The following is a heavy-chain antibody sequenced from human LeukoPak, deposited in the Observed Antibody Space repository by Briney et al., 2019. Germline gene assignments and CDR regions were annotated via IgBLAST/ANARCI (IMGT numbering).Heavy chain of an antibody. J-gene: IGHJ4*02. CDR2: IYYSGST. CDR1: GGSISSYY. D-gene: IGHD2-15*01. Sequence: SETLSLTCTVSGGSISSYYWSWIRQPPGKGLEWIGYIYYSGSTNYNPSLKSRVTISVDTSKNQSSLKLSSVTAADTAVYYCARLGYCSGGSCYPEYYFDYWGQGTLVTVSS. V-gene: IGHV4-59*08. CDR3: ARLGYCSGGSCYPEYYFDY.